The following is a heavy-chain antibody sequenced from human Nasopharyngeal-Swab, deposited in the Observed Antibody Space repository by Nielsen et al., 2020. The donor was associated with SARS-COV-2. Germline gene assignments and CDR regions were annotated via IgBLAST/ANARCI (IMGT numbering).Heavy chain of an antibody. D-gene: IGHD3-16*02. CDR2: INILDNTI. CDR3: ARDLPSHFDLSRGMDV. Sequence: GGSLRLSCAASGFAFYRYSMSWVRQAPGKGLEWISHINILDNTIYYADSVKGRFTISRDNARSSLYLQMHSLRVEDTAIYYCARDLPSHFDLSRGMDVWGQGTTVTVSS. J-gene: IGHJ6*02. V-gene: IGHV3-48*04. CDR1: GFAFYRYS.